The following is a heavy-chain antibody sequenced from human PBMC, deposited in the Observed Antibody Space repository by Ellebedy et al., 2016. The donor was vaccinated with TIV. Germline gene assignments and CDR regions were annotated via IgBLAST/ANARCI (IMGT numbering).Heavy chain of an antibody. CDR3: AKDLGKGGGSVFDY. Sequence: GESLKISXAASGFGFSDAAMTWVRQAPGEGLEWVSLISASGKNAYYADSVKGRFTISRDDSRNTLYLEMSSLRAEDTATYYCAKDLGKGGGSVFDYWGQGALVTVSS. V-gene: IGHV3-23*01. D-gene: IGHD6-19*01. CDR1: GFGFSDAA. J-gene: IGHJ4*02. CDR2: ISASGKNA.